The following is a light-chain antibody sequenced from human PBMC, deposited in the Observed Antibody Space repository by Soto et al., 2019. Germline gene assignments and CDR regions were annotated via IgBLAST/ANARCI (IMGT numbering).Light chain of an antibody. V-gene: IGLV1-44*01. J-gene: IGLJ1*01. CDR2: SNN. Sequence: QSVLTQPPSASGTPGQRVTVSCSGSSSNIGSSTVNWYQQLPGTAPKLLICSNNERPSGVPDRFSGSQSGTSASLAISGLQSEDEAEYYCAAWDDSVNGIYVVGTGTKLTVL. CDR1: SSNIGSST. CDR3: AAWDDSVNGIYV.